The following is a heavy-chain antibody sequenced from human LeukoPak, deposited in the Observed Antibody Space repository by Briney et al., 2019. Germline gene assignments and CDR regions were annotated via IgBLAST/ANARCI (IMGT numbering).Heavy chain of an antibody. D-gene: IGHD3-9*01. V-gene: IGHV1-18*01. Sequence: ASVKVSCKASGYTFTSYGISWVRQAPGQGLEWMGWISAYNGNTNYAQKFQGRVTMTRDTSISTAYMELSRLRSDDTAVYYCARSHYDILTGYYNNLYYWGQGTLVTVSS. J-gene: IGHJ4*02. CDR3: ARSHYDILTGYYNNLYY. CDR1: GYTFTSYG. CDR2: ISAYNGNT.